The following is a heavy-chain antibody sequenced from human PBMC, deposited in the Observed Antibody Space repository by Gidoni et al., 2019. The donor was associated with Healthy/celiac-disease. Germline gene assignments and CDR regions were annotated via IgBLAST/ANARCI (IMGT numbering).Heavy chain of an antibody. V-gene: IGHV4-39*01. CDR1: GGSISSSSYY. Sequence: QLQLQESGPGLVKPSETLSLTCTVSGGSISSSSYYWGWSRQPPGKGLEWIGSIYYSGSPYYNPSLKSRVPISVDTSKNQFSLKLSSVTAADTAVYYCARHGGRLRAARPLEPFDYWGQGTLVTVSS. D-gene: IGHD6-6*01. CDR3: ARHGGRLRAARPLEPFDY. J-gene: IGHJ4*02. CDR2: IYYSGSP.